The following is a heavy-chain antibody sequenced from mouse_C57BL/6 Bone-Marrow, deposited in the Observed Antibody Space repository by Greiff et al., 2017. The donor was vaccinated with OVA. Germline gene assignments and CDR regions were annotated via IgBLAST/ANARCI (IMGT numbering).Heavy chain of an antibody. CDR2: INPGSGGT. D-gene: IGHD2-3*01. V-gene: IGHV1-54*01. Sequence: QFQLQQSGAELVRPGTSVKVSCKASGYAFTNYLIEWVKQRPGQGLEWIGVINPGSGGTNYNEKFKGKATLTADKSSSTAYMQLSSLTSEDSAVYFCARDGYYRGAYWGQGTLVTVSA. CDR1: GYAFTNYL. J-gene: IGHJ3*01. CDR3: ARDGYYRGAY.